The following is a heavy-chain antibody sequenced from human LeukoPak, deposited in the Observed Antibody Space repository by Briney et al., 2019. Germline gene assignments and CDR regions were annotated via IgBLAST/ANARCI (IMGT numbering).Heavy chain of an antibody. Sequence: GGSLRLSCAASGLHFSGTAMSWVRQAPGKGLEWVSATSHDGMNAYYADSVKGRFTISRDNSKKTVSLEMSSLTAADTGVYYCAKDGAQYSSGPECDPRGQGALVTVSP. V-gene: IGHV3-23*01. D-gene: IGHD6-19*01. CDR3: AKDGAQYSSGPECDP. CDR2: TSHDGMNA. CDR1: GLHFSGTA. J-gene: IGHJ5*02.